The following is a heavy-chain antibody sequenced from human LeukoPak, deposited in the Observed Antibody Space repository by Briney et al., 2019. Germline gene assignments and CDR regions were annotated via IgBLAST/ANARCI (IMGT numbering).Heavy chain of an antibody. CDR2: IYYSGST. Sequence: SETLSLTCTVSGGSISSYYWSWIRQPPGKGLEWIGYIYYSGSTNYNRSLKSRVTISVDTSKNQFSLKLSSVTAADTAVYYCARTPTHYSMVRGEDYYYYYMDVWGKGTTVTVSS. J-gene: IGHJ6*03. D-gene: IGHD3-10*01. CDR1: GGSISSYY. V-gene: IGHV4-59*01. CDR3: ARTPTHYSMVRGEDYYYYYMDV.